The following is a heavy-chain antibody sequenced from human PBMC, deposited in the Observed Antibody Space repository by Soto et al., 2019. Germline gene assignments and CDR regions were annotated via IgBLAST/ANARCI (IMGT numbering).Heavy chain of an antibody. CDR2: INAYNGNT. CDR3: ARVRFLEWLCDY. Sequence: ASVKVSCKASGYTFTSYAMHWVRQAPGQRLEWMGWINAYNGNTKYSQKFQGRVTMTTDTSTSTAYMELRSLRSDDTAVYYCARVRFLEWLCDYWGQGTLVTV. D-gene: IGHD3-3*01. CDR1: GYTFTSYA. J-gene: IGHJ4*02. V-gene: IGHV1-3*01.